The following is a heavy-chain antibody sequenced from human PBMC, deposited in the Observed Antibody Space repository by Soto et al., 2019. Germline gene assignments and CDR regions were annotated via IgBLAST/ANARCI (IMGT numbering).Heavy chain of an antibody. D-gene: IGHD2-15*01. CDR3: ARGIRNIVVVVAANHNHLDY. Sequence: QVQLQQWGAGLLKPSETLSLTCAVYGGSFSGYYWSWIRQPPGKGLEWIGEINHSGSTNYNPSLKSGVTISVDTSKNQFSLKLSSVTAADTAVYYCARGIRNIVVVVAANHNHLDYWGQGTLVTVCS. CDR2: INHSGST. V-gene: IGHV4-34*01. J-gene: IGHJ4*02. CDR1: GGSFSGYY.